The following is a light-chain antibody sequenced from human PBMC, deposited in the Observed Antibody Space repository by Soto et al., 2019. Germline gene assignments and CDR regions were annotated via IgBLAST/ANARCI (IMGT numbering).Light chain of an antibody. CDR1: QSVRSE. Sequence: EIVMTQSPASLSVSPGERVTLSCMASQSVRSELAWYQQKSGQPPRLLIYGASTRATGIPARFSGSGSGTEFTLTISSLQPDDFATYYCQQYNSYWWTFGQGTKVDIK. CDR2: GAS. V-gene: IGKV3-15*01. CDR3: QQYNSYWWT. J-gene: IGKJ1*01.